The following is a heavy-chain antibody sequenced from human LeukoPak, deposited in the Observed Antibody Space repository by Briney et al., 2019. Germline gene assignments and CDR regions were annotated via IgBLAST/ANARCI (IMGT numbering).Heavy chain of an antibody. V-gene: IGHV4-59*08. J-gene: IGHJ4*02. CDR2: IYYSGST. CDR1: GVAISSYS. CDR3: ARQRLAAAGSSHFDY. Sequence: SGTLSLTCTVSGVAISSYSWSWIRQPPGKGLEWVGYIYYSGSTNYNPSLKRRVTISVDTSKNQYSLKLSSVTAADTAVYYCARQRLAAAGSSHFDYWGQGTLVTVSS. D-gene: IGHD6-13*01.